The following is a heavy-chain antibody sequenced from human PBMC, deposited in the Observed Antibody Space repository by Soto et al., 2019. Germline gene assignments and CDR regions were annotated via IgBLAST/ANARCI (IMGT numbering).Heavy chain of an antibody. CDR3: ATAHPSTTGTTSYAFDI. D-gene: IGHD1-1*01. CDR2: IIPIFGTA. V-gene: IGHV1-69*01. J-gene: IGHJ3*02. Sequence: QVQLVQSGAEVKKPGSSVKVSCKASGGTFSSYAISWVRQAPGQGLEWMGGIIPIFGTANYAQKFQGRVTITADESTSTAYMELSSLRSEDTAMYYCATAHPSTTGTTSYAFDIWGQGTMVTVSS. CDR1: GGTFSSYA.